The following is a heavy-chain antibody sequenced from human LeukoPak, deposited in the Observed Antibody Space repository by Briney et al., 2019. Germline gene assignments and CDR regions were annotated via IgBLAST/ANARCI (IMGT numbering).Heavy chain of an antibody. J-gene: IGHJ4*02. V-gene: IGHV4-59*01. Sequence: PSETLSLTCTVSGGSISSYYWSWIRQPPGKGLEWIGYIYYSGSTNYNPSLKSRVTISVDTSKNQFSLKLSSVTAADTAVYYCARVGYVYSGYGYYFDYWGQGTLVTVSS. CDR1: GGSISSYY. CDR2: IYYSGST. CDR3: ARVGYVYSGYGYYFDY. D-gene: IGHD5-12*01.